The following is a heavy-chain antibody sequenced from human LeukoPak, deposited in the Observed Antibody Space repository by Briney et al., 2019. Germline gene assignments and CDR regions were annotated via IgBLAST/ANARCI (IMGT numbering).Heavy chain of an antibody. CDR1: GESLNSYY. J-gene: IGHJ4*02. CDR2: IYYSGST. Sequence: SETLSLTCAVYGESLNSYYWSWVRQPPGKGLEWIGSIYYSGSTYYNPSLKSRVTISVGTSKNQFSLKLSSVTAADTAVYYCARLSIIAAARYYFDYWGQGTLVTVSS. V-gene: IGHV4-39*01. D-gene: IGHD6-13*01. CDR3: ARLSIIAAARYYFDY.